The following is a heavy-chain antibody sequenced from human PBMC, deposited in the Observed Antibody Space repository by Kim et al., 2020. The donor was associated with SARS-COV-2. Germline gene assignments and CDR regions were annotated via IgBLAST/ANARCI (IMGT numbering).Heavy chain of an antibody. D-gene: IGHD2-2*01. CDR3: ARGKRVVVPAAIGH. V-gene: IGHV1-2*02. J-gene: IGHJ4*02. Sequence: AQKFQGRVTMTRDTSISTAYMELSRLRSDDTAVYYCARGKRVVVPAAIGHWGQGTLVTVSS.